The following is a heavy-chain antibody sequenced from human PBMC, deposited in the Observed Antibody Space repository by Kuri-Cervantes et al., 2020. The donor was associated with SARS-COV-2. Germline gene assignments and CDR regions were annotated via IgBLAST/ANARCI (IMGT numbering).Heavy chain of an antibody. CDR2: IYPGDSDT. CDR1: GYSFTSCW. CDR3: ATGLVVPAAMRDY. D-gene: IGHD2-2*01. J-gene: IGHJ4*02. Sequence: GGSLRLSCKGSGYSFTSCWIGWVRQMPGKGLEWMGIIYPGDSDTRYSPSFQGQVTISADKSISTAYLQWSSLKASDTAMYYCATGLVVPAAMRDYWGQGTLVTVSS. V-gene: IGHV5-51*01.